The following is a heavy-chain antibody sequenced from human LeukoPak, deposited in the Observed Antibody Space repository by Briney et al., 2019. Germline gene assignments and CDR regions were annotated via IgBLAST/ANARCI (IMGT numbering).Heavy chain of an antibody. V-gene: IGHV3-13*01. CDR1: GFTFSSYD. J-gene: IGHJ6*02. Sequence: GGSLRLSCAASGFTFSSYDMHWVRQAPGKGLEWVSAIGTAGDTYYPGSVKGRFTISRENAKNSLYLQMNSLRAGDTAVYYCARGGYCSGGSCYYYYYGMDVWGQGTTVTVSS. CDR2: IGTAGDT. CDR3: ARGGYCSGGSCYYYYYGMDV. D-gene: IGHD2-15*01.